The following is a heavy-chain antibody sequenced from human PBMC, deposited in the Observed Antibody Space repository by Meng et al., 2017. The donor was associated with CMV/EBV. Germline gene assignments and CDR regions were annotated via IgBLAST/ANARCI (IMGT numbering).Heavy chain of an antibody. V-gene: IGHV4-34*01. J-gene: IGHJ4*02. CDR2: INHSGST. Sequence: SETLSPTCAVYGGSSSGYYWSWIRQPPGKGLEWIGEINHSGSTNYNPSLKSRVTISVDTSKNQSSLKLSSVTAADTAVYYCARVRGASDYWGQGTLVTVSS. CDR3: ARVRGASDY. D-gene: IGHD4/OR15-4a*01. CDR1: GGSSSGYY.